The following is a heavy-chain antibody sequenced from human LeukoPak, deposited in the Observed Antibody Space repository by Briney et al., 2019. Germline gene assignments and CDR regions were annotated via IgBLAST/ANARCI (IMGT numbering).Heavy chain of an antibody. D-gene: IGHD3-10*01. V-gene: IGHV4-39*07. Sequence: PSETLSLTCTVSGGSISSYYWGCIRQPPGKGLEWIGSIHYNGSTCYNPSLESRVIMSVDTSKNQFSLNLTSVTAADAAMYYCARDRGVPRPYYFDQWGQGTLVTVSS. CDR3: ARDRGVPRPYYFDQ. CDR2: IHYNGST. CDR1: GGSISSYY. J-gene: IGHJ4*02.